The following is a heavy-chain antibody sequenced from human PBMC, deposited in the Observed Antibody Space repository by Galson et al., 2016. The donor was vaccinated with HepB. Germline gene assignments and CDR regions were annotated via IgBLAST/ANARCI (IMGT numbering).Heavy chain of an antibody. CDR3: FGAQSSP. CDR1: GFTFSSYW. J-gene: IGHJ5*02. V-gene: IGHV3-7*02. D-gene: IGHD4/OR15-4a*01. CDR2: IKPDGSGK. Sequence: SLRLSCAASGFTFSSYWMNWVRQAPGKGLEWVANIKPDGSGKYYADPVKGRFTISRDNAKNSFYLQMNSLGAEDTAVYYGFGAQSSPWGQGTLVTVSS.